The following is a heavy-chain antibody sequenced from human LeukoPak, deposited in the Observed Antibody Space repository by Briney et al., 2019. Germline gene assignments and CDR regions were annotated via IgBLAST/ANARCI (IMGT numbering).Heavy chain of an antibody. V-gene: IGHV1-2*02. CDR1: GYTFTGYY. CDR3: ARGSTSRGSGSYFDY. D-gene: IGHD3-10*01. Sequence: ASVKVSCKASGYTFTGYYMHWVRQAPGQGLEWMGWINPNSGGTNYAQKFQGRVTMTRDTSISTAYMELSRLRSEDTAVYYCARGSTSRGSGSYFDYWGQGTLVTVSS. CDR2: INPNSGGT. J-gene: IGHJ4*02.